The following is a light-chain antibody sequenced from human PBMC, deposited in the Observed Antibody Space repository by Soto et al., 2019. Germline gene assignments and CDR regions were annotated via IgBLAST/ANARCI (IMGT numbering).Light chain of an antibody. V-gene: IGKV1-39*01. Sequence: IKVTQSPSSLSSSVGDRVTITCRASQGISNDLGWYQQKPGKAPKLLIYAASNLQSGVPSRFIGSGSGTEFTLTITSLQPEDFATYYCQQSYGSPELTFGGGTKVDIK. CDR2: AAS. CDR3: QQSYGSPELT. J-gene: IGKJ4*01. CDR1: QGISND.